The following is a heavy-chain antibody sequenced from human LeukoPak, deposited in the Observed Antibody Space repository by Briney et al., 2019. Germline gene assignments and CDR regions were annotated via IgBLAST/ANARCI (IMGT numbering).Heavy chain of an antibody. J-gene: IGHJ4*02. CDR1: GYSFTNYW. CDR2: IYHGDSDT. D-gene: IGHD3-22*01. Sequence: GESLKISCKGSGYSFTNYWIGWVRQMPGKGLEWMGIIYHGDSDTRYSPSFQGQVTISADKSISTAYLQWSSLKASDTAMYYCARHGNNHYYHSNTGDYGGQGTLVTVSS. V-gene: IGHV5-51*01. CDR3: ARHGNNHYYHSNTGDY.